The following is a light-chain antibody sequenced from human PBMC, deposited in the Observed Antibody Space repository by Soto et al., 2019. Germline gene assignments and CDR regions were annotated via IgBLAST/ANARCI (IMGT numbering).Light chain of an antibody. CDR2: LGS. Sequence: DIVMTQSPLSLPVTPGEPASISCRSSQSLLHSNGYNYLDWYLQKPGQSPQVLIYLGSNRASGVPDRFSGSGSGTDFTLKISRVEAEDVGVYYCMQTLKPPRTFGQGTKVEIK. CDR3: MQTLKPPRT. CDR1: QSLLHSNGYNY. J-gene: IGKJ1*01. V-gene: IGKV2-28*01.